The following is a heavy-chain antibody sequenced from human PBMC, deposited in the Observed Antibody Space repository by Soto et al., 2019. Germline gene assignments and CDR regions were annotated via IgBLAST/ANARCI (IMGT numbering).Heavy chain of an antibody. Sequence: SETLSLTCTVSGGSISSYYCSWIRQPPGKGQEWIGYIYYSGSTNYNPSLKSRVTISVDTSKNQFSLKLSSVTAADTAVYYCACIFSGGYGYGFYYYGMDVWGQGTTVTVSS. CDR1: GGSISSYY. CDR3: ACIFSGGYGYGFYYYGMDV. V-gene: IGHV4-59*08. D-gene: IGHD5-18*01. CDR2: IYYSGST. J-gene: IGHJ6*02.